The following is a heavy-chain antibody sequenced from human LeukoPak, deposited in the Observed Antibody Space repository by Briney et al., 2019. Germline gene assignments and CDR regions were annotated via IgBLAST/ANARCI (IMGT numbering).Heavy chain of an antibody. D-gene: IGHD3-10*01. CDR3: ARGRVGRVRGVDDY. CDR2: IYHSGST. CDR1: GVSISGSNW. Sequence: SGTLSLTCAVSGVSISGSNWWSWVRQPPGKGLEWIGEIYHSGSTNYNPSLKSRVTISVDTSKNQFSLKLSSVTAADTAVYYCARGRVGRVRGVDDYWGQGTLVTVSS. V-gene: IGHV4-4*02. J-gene: IGHJ4*02.